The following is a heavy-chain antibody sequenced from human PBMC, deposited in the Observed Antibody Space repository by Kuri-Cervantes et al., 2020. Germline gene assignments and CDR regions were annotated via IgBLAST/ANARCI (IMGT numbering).Heavy chain of an antibody. CDR1: GYTFTSYA. J-gene: IGHJ3*02. D-gene: IGHD2-8*01. V-gene: IGHV1-3*01. Sequence: ASVKVSCKASGYTFTSYAIHWVRQAPGQRLEWMGWISAGNGNTEYSHMFQGRVTITRDTSASTVYMELSSLRSEDTAVYYCARSGTRDAFDIWGQGTMVTVSS. CDR2: ISAGNGNT. CDR3: ARSGTRDAFDI.